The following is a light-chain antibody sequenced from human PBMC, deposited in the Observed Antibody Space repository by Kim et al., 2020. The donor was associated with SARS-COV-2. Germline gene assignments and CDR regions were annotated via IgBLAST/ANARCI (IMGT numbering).Light chain of an antibody. Sequence: SLTISCTGTSSDVGGYNYVSWYQQHPGKAPKLMIYDVSNRPSGVSNRFSGSKSGNTASLTISGLQAEDEADYYCSSYTSSSTNYVFGTGTKVTVL. V-gene: IGLV2-14*03. CDR1: SSDVGGYNY. CDR3: SSYTSSSTNYV. CDR2: DVS. J-gene: IGLJ1*01.